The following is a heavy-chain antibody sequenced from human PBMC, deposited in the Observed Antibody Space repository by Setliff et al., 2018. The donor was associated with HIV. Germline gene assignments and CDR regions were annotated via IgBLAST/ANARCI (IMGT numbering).Heavy chain of an antibody. D-gene: IGHD5-18*01. CDR3: AKGFRPVDTALVSGPTY. CDR1: GFTFSSYA. Sequence: LRLSCAASGFTFSSYAMSWVRQTPEKGLEWVSIITSGGSTYYADSAKGRFIISRDNPQNTLYLQMNSLRADDTAIYYCAKGFRPVDTALVSGPTYWGQGIRVTVSS. V-gene: IGHV3-23*01. J-gene: IGHJ4*02. CDR2: ITSGGST.